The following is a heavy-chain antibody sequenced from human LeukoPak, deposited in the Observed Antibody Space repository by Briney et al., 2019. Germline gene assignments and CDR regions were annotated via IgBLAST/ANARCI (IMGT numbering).Heavy chain of an antibody. CDR2: ISAYNGNT. CDR3: ARDGLWFGELFDY. V-gene: IGHV1-18*01. CDR1: GGTFSSYA. Sequence: ASVKVSCKTSGGTFSSYAMSWVRQAPGQGLEWMGWISAYNGNTNYAQKLQGRVTMTTDTSTSTAYMELRSLRSDDTAVYYCARDGLWFGELFDYWGQGTLVTVSS. D-gene: IGHD3-10*01. J-gene: IGHJ4*02.